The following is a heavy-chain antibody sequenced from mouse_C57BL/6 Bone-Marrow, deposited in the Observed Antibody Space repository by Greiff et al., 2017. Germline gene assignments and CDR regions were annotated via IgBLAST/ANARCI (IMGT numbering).Heavy chain of an antibody. CDR2: IRLKSDNYAT. CDR1: GFTFSNYW. J-gene: IGHJ3*01. V-gene: IGHV6-3*01. Sequence: EVQLQQSGGGLVQPGGSMKLSCVASGFTFSNYWMNWVRQSPEKGLEWVAQIRLKSDNYATHYAESVKGRFTISRDDSKSSVYLQMNNLRAEDTGIYYCTDDGYPPWFAYWGQGTLVTVSA. D-gene: IGHD2-3*01. CDR3: TDDGYPPWFAY.